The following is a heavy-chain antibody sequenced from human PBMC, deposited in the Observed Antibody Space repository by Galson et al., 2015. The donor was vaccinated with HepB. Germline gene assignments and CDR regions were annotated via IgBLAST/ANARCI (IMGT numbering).Heavy chain of an antibody. CDR3: ARDRRLELRYYYYYYMDV. V-gene: IGHV3-33*01. J-gene: IGHJ6*03. Sequence: SLRLSCAASGFTFSSYGMHWVRQAPGKGLEWVAVIWYDGSNKYYADSVKGRFTISRDNSKNTLYLQMNSLRAEDTAVYYCARDRRLELRYYYYYYMDVWGKGTTVTVSS. D-gene: IGHD1-7*01. CDR1: GFTFSSYG. CDR2: IWYDGSNK.